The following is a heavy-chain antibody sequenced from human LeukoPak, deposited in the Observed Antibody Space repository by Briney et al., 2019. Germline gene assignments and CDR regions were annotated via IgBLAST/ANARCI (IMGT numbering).Heavy chain of an antibody. CDR3: ARGHSSGYYTGPLDY. CDR1: GYTFTSYY. D-gene: IGHD3-22*01. V-gene: IGHV1-46*01. CDR2: INPSGGST. Sequence: ASVKVSCKASGYTFTSYYMHWVRQAPGQGLEWMAIINPSGGSTSYAQKFQGRVTMTRDTSASTVYMELYSLRSEDTAVYYCARGHSSGYYTGPLDYWGQGTLVTVSP. J-gene: IGHJ4*02.